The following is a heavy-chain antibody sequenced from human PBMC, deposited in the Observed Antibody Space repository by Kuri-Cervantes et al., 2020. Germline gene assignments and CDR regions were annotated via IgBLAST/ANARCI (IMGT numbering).Heavy chain of an antibody. CDR1: GGSFSGYY. J-gene: IGHJ5*02. CDR3: ARMEYQLLHQTNWFDP. Sequence: SQTLSLTCAVYGGSFSGYYWSWIRQHPGKGLEWIGYIYYSGSTYYNPSLKSRVTISVDTSKNQFSLKLSSVTAADTAVYYCARMEYQLLHQTNWFDPWGQGTLVTVSS. CDR2: IYYSGST. V-gene: IGHV4-34*01. D-gene: IGHD2-2*01.